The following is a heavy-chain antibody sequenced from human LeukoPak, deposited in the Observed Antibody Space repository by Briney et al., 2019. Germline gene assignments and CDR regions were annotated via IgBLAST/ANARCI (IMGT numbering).Heavy chain of an antibody. Sequence: GGSLRLSCTASGFTFGYYAVSWVRQAPGKGLEWVGFIRSKAYGGTTEYAASVKGRFTISRDDSKTIAYLQMNSLKTEDTAVYYCAREIRRYNWFDTWRQGPLVTVSS. J-gene: IGHJ5*02. CDR3: AREIRRYNWFDT. D-gene: IGHD3-16*01. CDR2: IRSKAYGGTT. V-gene: IGHV3-49*04. CDR1: GFTFGYYA.